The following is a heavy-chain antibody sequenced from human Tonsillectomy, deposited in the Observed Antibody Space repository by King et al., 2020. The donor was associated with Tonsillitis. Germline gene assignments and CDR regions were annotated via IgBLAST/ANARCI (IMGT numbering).Heavy chain of an antibody. CDR1: GYTLTELS. CDR2: FDPEDGET. D-gene: IGHD5-18*01. J-gene: IGHJ2*01. Sequence: VQLVQSGAEVKKPGASVKVSCKVSGYTLTELSMHWVRQAPGKGLEWMGGFDPEDGETIYAQKFQGRVTMTEDTSTDTAXLELSSLRFEDTAVYYCPTGRNGYXYXYLNWYFDLWGRXTXVTVSS. CDR3: PTGRNGYXYXYLNWYFDL. V-gene: IGHV1-24*01.